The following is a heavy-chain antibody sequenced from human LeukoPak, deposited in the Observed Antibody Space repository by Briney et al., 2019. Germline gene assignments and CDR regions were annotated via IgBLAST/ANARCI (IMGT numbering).Heavy chain of an antibody. V-gene: IGHV3-21*01. J-gene: IGHJ6*02. CDR1: GFTFSSYS. CDR3: ASALQYQLLSPMDV. D-gene: IGHD2-2*01. CDR2: ISSSSSYI. Sequence: PGGSLRLSCAASGFTFSSYSMNWVRQAPGKGLEWVSSISSSSSYIYYADSVKGRFTISRDNAKNSLYLQMNSLRAEDKAVYYCASALQYQLLSPMDVWGQGTTVTVSS.